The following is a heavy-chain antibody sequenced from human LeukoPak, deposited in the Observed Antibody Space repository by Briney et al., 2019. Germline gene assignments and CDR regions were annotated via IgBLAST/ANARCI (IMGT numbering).Heavy chain of an antibody. CDR3: ARAYSRESGYDFVFEN. CDR2: ISVSGGST. Sequence: GGSLGLSCAASGFTFSSYAMSWVRQAPGKGLEWVSGISVSGGSTYYADSVKGRFTISRDNSKNTVYLEMNSLRAEDTAVYYCARAYSRESGYDFVFENWGQGTLVSVSS. D-gene: IGHD5-12*01. CDR1: GFTFSSYA. V-gene: IGHV3-23*01. J-gene: IGHJ4*02.